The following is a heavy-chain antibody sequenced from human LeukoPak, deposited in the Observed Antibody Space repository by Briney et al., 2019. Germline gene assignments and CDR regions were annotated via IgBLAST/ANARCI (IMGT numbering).Heavy chain of an antibody. CDR3: ARQGIAVAGTRNNWFDP. CDR2: IYPGDSDT. Sequence: GESLKISCKGSGYSFTSYWIGWVRQMPGEGLEWMGIIYPGDSDTRYSPSFQGQVTISADKSISTAYLQWSSLKASDTAMYYCARQGIAVAGTRNNWFDPWGQGTLVTVSS. V-gene: IGHV5-51*01. CDR1: GYSFTSYW. D-gene: IGHD6-19*01. J-gene: IGHJ5*02.